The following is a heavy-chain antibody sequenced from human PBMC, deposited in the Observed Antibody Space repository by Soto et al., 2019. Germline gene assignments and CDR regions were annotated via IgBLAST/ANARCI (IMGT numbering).Heavy chain of an antibody. Sequence: SETLSLTCPVSGGSVRSVSYYWIWILEPPGKGLEWIGYIYYSGSTNYNPSLKSRVTISVDTSKNQFSLKLSSVTAADTAVYYCASSYSSGWPTYYYYGMDVWGQGTTVTVSS. CDR1: GGSVRSVSYY. CDR2: IYYSGST. J-gene: IGHJ6*02. D-gene: IGHD6-19*01. V-gene: IGHV4-61*01. CDR3: ASSYSSGWPTYYYYGMDV.